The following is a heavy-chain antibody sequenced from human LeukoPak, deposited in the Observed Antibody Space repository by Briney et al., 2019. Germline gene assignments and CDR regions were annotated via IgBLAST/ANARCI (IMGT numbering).Heavy chain of an antibody. CDR2: ISGSGGST. V-gene: IGHV3-23*01. J-gene: IGHJ4*02. D-gene: IGHD3-22*01. Sequence: PGGSLRLSCAASGFTFSSYAMSWVRQAPGKGLERVSAISGSGGSTYYADSVKGRFTISRDNSKNTLYLQMNSLRAEDTAVYYCAKLPSDSSGYYFFDYWGQGTLVTVSS. CDR1: GFTFSSYA. CDR3: AKLPSDSSGYYFFDY.